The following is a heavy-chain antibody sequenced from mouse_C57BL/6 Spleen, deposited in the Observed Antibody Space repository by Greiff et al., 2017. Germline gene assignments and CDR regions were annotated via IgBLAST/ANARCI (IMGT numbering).Heavy chain of an antibody. J-gene: IGHJ1*03. V-gene: IGHV1-9*01. Sequence: QVQLKQSGAELMKPGASVKLSCKATGYTFTGYWIEWVKQRPGHGLEWIGEILPGSGSTNYNEKFKGKATFTADTSSNTAYMQLSSLTTEDSAIDYCARFSYYYGSSYGYFDVWGTGTTVTVSS. CDR2: ILPGSGST. CDR1: GYTFTGYW. D-gene: IGHD1-1*01. CDR3: ARFSYYYGSSYGYFDV.